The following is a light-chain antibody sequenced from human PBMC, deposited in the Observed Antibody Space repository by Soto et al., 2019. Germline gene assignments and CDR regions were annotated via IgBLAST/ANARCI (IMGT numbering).Light chain of an antibody. CDR1: SSNIGNNF. V-gene: IGLV1-51*01. J-gene: IGLJ2*01. Sequence: QSVLTQPPSVSAAPGQMVTMSCSGSSSNIGNNFVSWYQQVPGTAPKLLIYDSDKRPSGIPDRFSGFKSGTSAILGITGLQTGDEADYYCAAWDTSLSAVVFGGRTKVTVL. CDR2: DSD. CDR3: AAWDTSLSAVV.